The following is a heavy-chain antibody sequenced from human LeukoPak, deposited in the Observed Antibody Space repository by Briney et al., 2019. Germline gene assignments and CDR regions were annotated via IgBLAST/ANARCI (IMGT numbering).Heavy chain of an antibody. CDR2: INHSGST. D-gene: IGHD6-19*01. V-gene: IGHV4-34*01. J-gene: IGHJ4*02. CDR1: GGSFSGYY. CDR3: ARTSNVAVAGTGNYFDY. Sequence: SETLSLTCAVYGGSFSGYYWSWIRQPPGKGLEWIGEINHSGSTNYNPSLKSRVTISVDTSKNQFSLKLSSVTAADTAVYYCARTSNVAVAGTGNYFDYWGQGTLATVSS.